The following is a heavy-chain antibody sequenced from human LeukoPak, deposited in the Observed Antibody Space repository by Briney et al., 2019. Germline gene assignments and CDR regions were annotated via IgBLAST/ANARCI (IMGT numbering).Heavy chain of an antibody. CDR3: AVPDQNSGSYHFDY. Sequence: SETLSLTCAVYGGSFSGYYWSWIRQPPGKGLEWIGEINHSGSTNYNPSLKSRVTISVDTSKNQFSLKLSSVTAADTAVYYCAVPDQNSGSYHFDYWGQGTLVTVSS. J-gene: IGHJ4*02. D-gene: IGHD1-26*01. V-gene: IGHV4-34*01. CDR1: GGSFSGYY. CDR2: INHSGST.